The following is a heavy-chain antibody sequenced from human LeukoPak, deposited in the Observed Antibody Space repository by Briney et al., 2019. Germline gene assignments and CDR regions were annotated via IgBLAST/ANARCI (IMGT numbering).Heavy chain of an antibody. D-gene: IGHD6-13*01. CDR2: ISAYSGNT. J-gene: IGHJ4*02. CDR3: ARSDAIAAAGTRSSNFDY. Sequence: ASVKVSCKASGYTFTTYGISWVRQAPGHGLEWMGWISAYSGNTNSAQKLQGRVTMITDTSTSTAYMELRSLRSDDTAVYFCARSDAIAAAGTRSSNFDYWGQGTLVTVSS. CDR1: GYTFTTYG. V-gene: IGHV1-18*01.